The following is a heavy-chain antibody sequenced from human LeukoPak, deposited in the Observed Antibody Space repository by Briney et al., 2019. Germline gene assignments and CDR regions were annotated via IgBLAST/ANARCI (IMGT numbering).Heavy chain of an antibody. V-gene: IGHV3-7*01. J-gene: IGHJ4*02. CDR2: IKEDGGET. CDR1: GFVFSNYW. CDR3: ARRKEVQNTFDY. Sequence: GGSLRLSCVVSGFVFSNYWMGWVRQVPGKGLEWVANIKEDGGETYYVDSVKGRFTISRDNAKNSLDLQKNSLRDEDTAVYYCARRKEVQNTFDYWGQGTLVTVSS.